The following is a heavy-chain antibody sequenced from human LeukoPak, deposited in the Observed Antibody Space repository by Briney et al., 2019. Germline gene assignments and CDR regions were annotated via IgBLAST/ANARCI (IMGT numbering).Heavy chain of an antibody. V-gene: IGHV4-61*02. CDR2: IYTSGST. D-gene: IGHD6-6*01. Sequence: PSQTLSLTCTVSGGSISSGSYYWSWIRQPAGKGLEWIGRIYTSGSTNYNPSLKSRVTISVDTSKNQFSLKPSSVTAADTAVYYCARGVSSTSGVRFDYWGQGTLVTVSS. CDR3: ARGVSSTSGVRFDY. CDR1: GGSISSGSYY. J-gene: IGHJ4*02.